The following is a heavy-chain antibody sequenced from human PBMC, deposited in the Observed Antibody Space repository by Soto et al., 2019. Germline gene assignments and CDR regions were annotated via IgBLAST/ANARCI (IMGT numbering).Heavy chain of an antibody. J-gene: IGHJ6*02. D-gene: IGHD3-9*01. CDR2: ISTSSSAI. CDR3: ARDGADYDILSGFYDYYYHGMDV. CDR1: GFAFRSYG. Sequence: GGSLRLSCVASGFAFRSYGMNWVRQAPGKGQEWVSSISTSSSAIYYTDSVKGRFTISRDNARNSLYLQMKSRRAEDTAVYFCARDGADYDILSGFYDYYYHGMDVWGQGTTVTVSS. V-gene: IGHV3-21*06.